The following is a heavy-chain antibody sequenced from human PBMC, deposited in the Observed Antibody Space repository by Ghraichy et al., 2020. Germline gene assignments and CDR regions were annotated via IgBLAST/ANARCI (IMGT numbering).Heavy chain of an antibody. V-gene: IGHV5-51*01. CDR2: IYPGDSDT. J-gene: IGHJ4*02. D-gene: IGHD6-13*01. CDR3: ARCISTAGACYFDY. Sequence: GSLNISCKASGYTFTNYWIAWVRQMPGKGLEWMGIIYPGDSDTRYSPSFQGQVTLSADKSTSTAYLQWSGLKASDTAMYYCARCISTAGACYFDYWGQGTLVTVSS. CDR1: GYTFTNYW.